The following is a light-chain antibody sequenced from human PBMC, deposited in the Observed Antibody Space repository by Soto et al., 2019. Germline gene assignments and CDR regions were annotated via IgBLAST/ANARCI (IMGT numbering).Light chain of an antibody. V-gene: IGLV2-14*03. CDR3: TSSKICTLCLHVSGTGSVLKV. CDR2: DVS. J-gene: IGLJ1*01. Sequence: QSVLAQPASVSGSPGQSITISCTGTSNDVGGYNYVSWYQHRPGEAPKLMIYDVSTRPSGVSNRFSGSKSGNTASLTISGLQPEDVADNYSTSSKICTLCLHVSGTGSVLKVFG. CDR1: SNDVGGYNY.